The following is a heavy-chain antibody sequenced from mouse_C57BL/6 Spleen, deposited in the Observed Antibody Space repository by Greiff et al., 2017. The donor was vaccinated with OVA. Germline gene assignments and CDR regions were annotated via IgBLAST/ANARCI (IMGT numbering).Heavy chain of an antibody. CDR1: GYTFTDYY. CDR2: INPNNGGT. V-gene: IGHV1-26*01. J-gene: IGHJ3*01. Sequence: VQLQQSGPELVKPGASVKISCKASGYTFTDYYMNWVKQSHGKSLEWIGDINPNNGGTSYNQKFKGKATLTVDKSSSTAYMELRSLTSEDSAVYYCARDYDYDVWFAYWGQGTLVTVSA. CDR3: ARDYDYDVWFAY. D-gene: IGHD2-4*01.